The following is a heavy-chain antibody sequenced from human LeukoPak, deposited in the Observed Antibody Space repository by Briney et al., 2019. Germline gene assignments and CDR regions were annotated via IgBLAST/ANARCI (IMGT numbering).Heavy chain of an antibody. V-gene: IGHV1-69*06. CDR1: GGTFSSYA. J-gene: IGHJ4*02. CDR2: IIPIFGTA. CDR3: ARDAKRTYYDILTGYPYYFDY. D-gene: IGHD3-9*01. Sequence: SVKVSCKASGGTFSSYAISWVRQAPGQGLEWMGGIIPIFGTANYAQKFQGRVTITADKSTSTAYMELSSLRSEDTAVYYCARDAKRTYYDILTGYPYYFDYWGQGTLVTVSS.